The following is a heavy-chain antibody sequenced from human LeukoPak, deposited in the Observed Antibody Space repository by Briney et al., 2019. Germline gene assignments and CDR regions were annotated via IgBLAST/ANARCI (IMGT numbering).Heavy chain of an antibody. V-gene: IGHV4-38-2*01. Sequence: SETLSLTCAVSGYFISSGYYWGWIRQPPGKGLEWIGSIYHSGSTYYNPSLKSRVTISVDTSKNQFSLKLSSVTAADTAVYYCARLRNYYDSSGDDYWGQGTLVTVSS. CDR2: IYHSGST. D-gene: IGHD3-22*01. CDR1: GYFISSGYY. CDR3: ARLRNYYDSSGDDY. J-gene: IGHJ4*02.